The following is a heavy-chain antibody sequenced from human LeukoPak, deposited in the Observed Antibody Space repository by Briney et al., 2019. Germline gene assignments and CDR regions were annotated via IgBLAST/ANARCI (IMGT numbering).Heavy chain of an antibody. V-gene: IGHV3-23*01. CDR2: IRGSGGGT. D-gene: IGHD6-19*01. Sequence: GRSLRLSCAASGFTFTDFYMSWVRQAPGKGLEWVSAIRGSGGGTYYADSVKGRFTISRDNSKNTLYLQMNSLRDEDTALYYCAKAGIGVVGYFDYWGQGTLVTVSS. CDR3: AKAGIGVVGYFDY. CDR1: GFTFTDFY. J-gene: IGHJ4*02.